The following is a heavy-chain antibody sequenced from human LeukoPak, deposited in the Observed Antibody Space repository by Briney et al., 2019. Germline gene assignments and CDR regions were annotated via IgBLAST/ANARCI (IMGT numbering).Heavy chain of an antibody. CDR3: VNFWGGWCT. CDR2: MNPNSGNT. Sequence: VKVSCKASGYTFTSYDINWVRQATGQGLEWMGWMNPNSGNTGYAQKFQGRVTMTRNTSISTAYMVLSSLRSEDTAVYYCVNFWGGWCTWGQGTMVTVSS. D-gene: IGHD3-3*01. J-gene: IGHJ3*01. V-gene: IGHV1-8*01. CDR1: GYTFTSYD.